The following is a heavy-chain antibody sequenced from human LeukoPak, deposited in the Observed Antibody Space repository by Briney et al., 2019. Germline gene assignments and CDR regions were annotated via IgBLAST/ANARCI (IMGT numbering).Heavy chain of an antibody. CDR1: GFTFSTYA. D-gene: IGHD3-3*01. CDR2: VSTSGGDT. Sequence: PGGSLRLSCAASGFTFSTYAMSWVRQAPGKGLEWVSSVSTSGGDTYYADSVKGRFTISRDNSKNTLYLQMNSLRAEDTAVYYCAKDLSYYDFWSGFGSFDIWGQGTMVTVSS. CDR3: AKDLSYYDFWSGFGSFDI. V-gene: IGHV3-23*01. J-gene: IGHJ3*02.